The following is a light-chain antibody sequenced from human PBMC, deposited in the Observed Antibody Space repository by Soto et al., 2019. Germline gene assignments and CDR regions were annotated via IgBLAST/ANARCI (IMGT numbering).Light chain of an antibody. V-gene: IGLV2-14*01. CDR1: SSDVGGYNY. J-gene: IGLJ2*01. Sequence: QSALTQPASVSGSPGQSITISCTGTSSDVGGYNYVSWYQHHPGKAPKLMIYEVSNRPSGVSNRFSGSKSGNTASLTISGLQAEDEGDYYCSSYRSSTTPVVFGGGTKLTVL. CDR2: EVS. CDR3: SSYRSSTTPVV.